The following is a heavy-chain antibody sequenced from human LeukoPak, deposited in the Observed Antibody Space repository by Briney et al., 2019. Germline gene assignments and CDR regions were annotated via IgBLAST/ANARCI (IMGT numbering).Heavy chain of an antibody. CDR2: ISGSGGST. D-gene: IGHD3-3*01. J-gene: IGHJ4*02. Sequence: GGSLRLSCAASGFTFSSYAMSWVRQAPGKGLEWVSAISGSGGSTYYADSVKGRFTISRDNSKNTLYLQMNSLRAEDTAVYYCAKSTFGVVIILPFDYWGQGTLVTVSS. CDR1: GFTFSSYA. V-gene: IGHV3-23*01. CDR3: AKSTFGVVIILPFDY.